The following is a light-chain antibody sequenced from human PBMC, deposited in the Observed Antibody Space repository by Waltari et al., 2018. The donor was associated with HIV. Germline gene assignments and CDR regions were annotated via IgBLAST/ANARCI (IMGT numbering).Light chain of an antibody. Sequence: DNQMTQSPSTLSASIGDRVTITCRASQSISGWLAWYQQKPGKAPKLVIDKASSLESGVPSRISGSGSGTEYILTISSLQPDDYGTYYCQQYKSYPYTFGQGTRLEIK. V-gene: IGKV1-5*03. CDR1: QSISGW. CDR3: QQYKSYPYT. CDR2: KAS. J-gene: IGKJ2*01.